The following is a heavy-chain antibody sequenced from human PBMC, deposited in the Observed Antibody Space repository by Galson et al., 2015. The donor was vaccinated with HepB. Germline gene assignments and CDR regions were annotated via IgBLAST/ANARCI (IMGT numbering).Heavy chain of an antibody. CDR2: IYWDDDK. CDR1: GFSLSTSAVG. V-gene: IGHV2-5*02. CDR3: AHSWGSMTAVTHFDS. Sequence: PALVKPTQTLTLTCAFSGFSLSTSAVGVGWIRQPPGKALEWLALIYWDDDKRYSPSLKSRLTITKDTSKNQVVLSMTNMDPVDTATYYCAHSWGSMTAVTHFDSWGQGTLVTVSS. J-gene: IGHJ4*02. D-gene: IGHD4-17*01.